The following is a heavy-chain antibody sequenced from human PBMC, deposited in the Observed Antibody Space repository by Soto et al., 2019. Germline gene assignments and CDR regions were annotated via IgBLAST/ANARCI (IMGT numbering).Heavy chain of an antibody. CDR2: ISYDGSNK. V-gene: IGHV3-30-3*01. J-gene: IGHJ4*02. CDR3: AREEWGPSITIYKVFDY. D-gene: IGHD3-3*01. Sequence: QVQLVESGGGVVQPGRSLRLSCAASGFTFSSYAMHWVRQAPGKGLEWVAVISYDGSNKYYADSVKGRFTISRDNSKNTLYMQMNSLRAEDTAVYYCAREEWGPSITIYKVFDYWGQGTLVTVSS. CDR1: GFTFSSYA.